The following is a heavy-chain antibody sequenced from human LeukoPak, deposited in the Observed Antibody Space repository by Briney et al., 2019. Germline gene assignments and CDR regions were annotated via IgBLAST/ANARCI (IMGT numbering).Heavy chain of an antibody. CDR3: ANGNRCTSPNRLGYYYFYMDV. J-gene: IGHJ6*03. Sequence: PGGALRLSCAASGFTYSSYAMNWVRQAPGRGLEGVSGFSGSGGTTYYADAVKGRFTISRDNSKTTLYLQMNSLRAEDTAVYYCANGNRCTSPNRLGYYYFYMDVWGKGTTVTVSS. CDR1: GFTYSSYA. V-gene: IGHV3-23*01. D-gene: IGHD2-8*01. CDR2: FSGSGGTT.